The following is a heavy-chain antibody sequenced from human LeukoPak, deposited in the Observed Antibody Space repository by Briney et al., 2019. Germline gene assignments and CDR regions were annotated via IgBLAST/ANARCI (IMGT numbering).Heavy chain of an antibody. CDR3: ARSTVTNYFDY. CDR2: ISRSGSSI. Sequence: PGGSLRLSCAVSGITLSNYGMSWVRQAPGKGLEWISYISRSGSSIYYADSVQGRFTISRDNAKNSLYLQVNSLRAEDTAVYYCARSTVTNYFDYWGQGTLVTVSS. CDR1: GITLSNYG. V-gene: IGHV3-48*04. D-gene: IGHD4-17*01. J-gene: IGHJ4*02.